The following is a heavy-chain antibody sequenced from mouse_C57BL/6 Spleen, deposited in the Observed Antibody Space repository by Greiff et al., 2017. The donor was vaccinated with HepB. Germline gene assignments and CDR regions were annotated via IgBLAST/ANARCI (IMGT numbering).Heavy chain of an antibody. D-gene: IGHD1-1*01. J-gene: IGHJ3*01. CDR1: GFNIKDDY. V-gene: IGHV14-4*01. Sequence: EVQGVESGAELVRPGASVKLSCTASGFNIKDDYMHWVKQRPEQGLEWIGWIDPENGDTEYASKFQGKATITADTSSNTAYLQLSSLTSEDTAVYYCTTGSYYGSVFAYWGQGTLVTVSA. CDR2: IDPENGDT. CDR3: TTGSYYGSVFAY.